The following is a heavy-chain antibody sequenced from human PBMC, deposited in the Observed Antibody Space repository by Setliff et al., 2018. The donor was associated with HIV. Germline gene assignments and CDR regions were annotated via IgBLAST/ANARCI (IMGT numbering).Heavy chain of an antibody. V-gene: IGHV2-5*08. CDR1: GFSLSTSGMR. D-gene: IGHD3-3*02. J-gene: IGHJ6*03. CDR3: AHILQDPPSHFYYYFYMDV. CDR2: IYWDDDK. Sequence: SGPTLVNPTQTLTLTCTFSGFSLSTSGMRVSWIRQPPGKALEWLARIYWDDDKRYSPSLKSRLTITKDTSKNQVVLTMTNMDPVDTATYYCAHILQDPPSHFYYYFYMDVWGKGTTVTVSS.